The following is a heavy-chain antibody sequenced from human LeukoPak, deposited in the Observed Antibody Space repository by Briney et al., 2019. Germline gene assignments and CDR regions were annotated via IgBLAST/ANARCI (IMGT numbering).Heavy chain of an antibody. Sequence: GESLKISCQGSGYSFTSYWIGWVRQMPGKGLEWMAIIYPGDSDTRYSPSFQGQVTISADKSISTAYLQWSSLKASDTAMYYCARPYYYDSGQYYFHYWGQGTLVTVSS. J-gene: IGHJ4*02. V-gene: IGHV5-51*01. D-gene: IGHD3-10*01. CDR1: GYSFTSYW. CDR2: IYPGDSDT. CDR3: ARPYYYDSGQYYFHY.